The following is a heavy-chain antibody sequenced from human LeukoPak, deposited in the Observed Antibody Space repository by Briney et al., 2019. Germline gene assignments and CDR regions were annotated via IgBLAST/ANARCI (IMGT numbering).Heavy chain of an antibody. CDR2: IKTKVEGGTT. CDR3: TTPLAARSYSDY. CDR1: GFTFNNAW. D-gene: IGHD6-25*01. J-gene: IGHJ4*02. V-gene: IGHV3-15*07. Sequence: GGSLRLSCVASGFTFNNAWMNWVRQAPGKGLEWVARIKTKVEGGTTDYDAPVKDRFTISRDDSKNTLYLQMNDLKTEDTAVYYCTTPLAARSYSDYWGQGTLVTVFS.